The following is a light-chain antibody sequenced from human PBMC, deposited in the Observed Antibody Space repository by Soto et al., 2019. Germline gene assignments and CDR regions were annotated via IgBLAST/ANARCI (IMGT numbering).Light chain of an antibody. V-gene: IGKV1-5*03. CDR2: TAS. CDR1: QSISSW. Sequence: DIQMTQSPSTLSASVGDRVTITCRASQSISSWLAWYQQKPGKAPKLLIYTASSLESGVPSRFSGSGSGTDFTLTISSLQPDDFATYYCQQYNRYWTFGQGTKVEIK. J-gene: IGKJ1*01. CDR3: QQYNRYWT.